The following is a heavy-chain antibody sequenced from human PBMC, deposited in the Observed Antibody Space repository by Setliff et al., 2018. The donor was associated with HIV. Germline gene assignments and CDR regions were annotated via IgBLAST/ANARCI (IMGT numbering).Heavy chain of an antibody. CDR3: ARHDGTYCGGDCYLLGYFDL. CDR1: GASIISASHY. Sequence: SETLSLTCTVSGASIISASHYWTWIRRPAGKGLEYIGHVYASGGTDYNPSLKTRVTISVDTSKNQFSLKLSSVTAADTAVYYCARHDGTYCGGDCYLLGYFDLWGRGTLVTVSS. J-gene: IGHJ2*01. V-gene: IGHV4-61*09. D-gene: IGHD2-21*02. CDR2: VYASGGT.